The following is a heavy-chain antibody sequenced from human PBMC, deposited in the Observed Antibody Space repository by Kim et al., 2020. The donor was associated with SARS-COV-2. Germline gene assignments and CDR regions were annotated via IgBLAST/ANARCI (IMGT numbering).Heavy chain of an antibody. D-gene: IGHD6-13*01. Sequence: GGSLRLSCAASGFTFSSYGMHWVRQAPGKGLEWVAVISYDGSNKYYADSVKGRFTISRDNSKNTLYLQMNSLRAEDTAVYYCAKDRGLGPISSSLDYWG. V-gene: IGHV3-30*18. J-gene: IGHJ4*01. CDR3: AKDRGLGPISSSLDY. CDR2: ISYDGSNK. CDR1: GFTFSSYG.